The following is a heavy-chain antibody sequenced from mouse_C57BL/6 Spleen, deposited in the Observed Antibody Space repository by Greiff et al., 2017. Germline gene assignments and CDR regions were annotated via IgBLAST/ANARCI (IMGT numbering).Heavy chain of an antibody. J-gene: IGHJ3*01. CDR2: INPNNGGT. V-gene: IGHV1-26*01. D-gene: IGHD2-3*01. Sequence: EVQLQQSGPELVKPGASVKISCKASGYTFTDYYMNWVKQSHGKSLEWIGDINPNNGGTNYNQKFKGKATLTVDKSSSTAYMELRSLTSEDSAVYYCARGGYYWFAYWGQGTLVTVSA. CDR1: GYTFTDYY. CDR3: ARGGYYWFAY.